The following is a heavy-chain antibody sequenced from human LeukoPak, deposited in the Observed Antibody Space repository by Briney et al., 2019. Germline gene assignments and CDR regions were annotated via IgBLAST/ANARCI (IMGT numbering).Heavy chain of an antibody. D-gene: IGHD4-11*01. CDR1: GFTFGSYA. V-gene: IGHV3-23*01. J-gene: IGHJ5*02. CDR3: AKDPRGNYVAWLDP. CDR2: ISASGATP. Sequence: PGGSLRLSCAASGFTFGSYAMSWVRQAPGKGLEWVSAISASGATPHYANSVKGRFTISRDNSKNTLYLQMNSLRAEDTAVYYCAKDPRGNYVAWLDPWGQGTLVTVFS.